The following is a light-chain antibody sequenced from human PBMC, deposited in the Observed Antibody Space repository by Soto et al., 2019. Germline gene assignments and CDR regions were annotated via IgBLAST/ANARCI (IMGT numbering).Light chain of an antibody. V-gene: IGKV1-5*01. J-gene: IGKJ1*01. CDR2: DTS. CDR1: QSVFKY. Sequence: DIQMTQSPSSLSASVGDRVTITCRSSQSVFKYLHWYQQKPGRAPNLLIFDTSSLRSGVPSRFSGSGSGTEFTLTISSLQPDDFATYYYQHYNSYSEAFGQGTKV. CDR3: QHYNSYSEA.